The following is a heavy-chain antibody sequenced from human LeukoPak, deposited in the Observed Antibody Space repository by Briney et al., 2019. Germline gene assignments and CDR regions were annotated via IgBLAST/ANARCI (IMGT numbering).Heavy chain of an antibody. V-gene: IGHV4-34*01. Sequence: SETLSLTCAVYGGSFSGYYWSWIRQPPGKGPEWIGEINHSGSTNYNPSLKSRVTISVDTSKNQFSLKLSSVTAADTAVYYCARNPQDCSSTSCYFDYWGQGTLVTVSS. D-gene: IGHD2-2*01. CDR3: ARNPQDCSSTSCYFDY. J-gene: IGHJ4*02. CDR2: INHSGST. CDR1: GGSFSGYY.